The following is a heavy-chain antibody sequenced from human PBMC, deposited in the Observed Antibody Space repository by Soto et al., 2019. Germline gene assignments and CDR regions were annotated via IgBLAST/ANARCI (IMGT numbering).Heavy chain of an antibody. D-gene: IGHD1-7*01. Sequence: GGSLRLSCAASGFTFSSYAMHWVRQAPGKGLEWVAVISYDGSNKYYADSVKGRFTISRDNSKNTLYLQMNSLRAEDTAVYYCAREGAGTTAYYYGMDVWGQGTTVTVSS. CDR3: AREGAGTTAYYYGMDV. CDR2: ISYDGSNK. CDR1: GFTFSSYA. J-gene: IGHJ6*02. V-gene: IGHV3-30-3*01.